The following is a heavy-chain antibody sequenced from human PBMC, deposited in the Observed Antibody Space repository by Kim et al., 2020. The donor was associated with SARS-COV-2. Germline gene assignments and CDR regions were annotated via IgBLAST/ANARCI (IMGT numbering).Heavy chain of an antibody. CDR1: GFTFSSYW. Sequence: GGSLRLSCAASGFTFSSYWMSWVRQAPGKGLEWVANIKQDGSEKYYVDSVKGRFTISRDNAKNSLYLQMNSLRAEDTAVYYCARVDEGNYYYGMDVWGLGTTVAVSS. V-gene: IGHV3-7*03. CDR2: IKQDGSEK. J-gene: IGHJ6*02. CDR3: ARVDEGNYYYGMDV. D-gene: IGHD2-2*03.